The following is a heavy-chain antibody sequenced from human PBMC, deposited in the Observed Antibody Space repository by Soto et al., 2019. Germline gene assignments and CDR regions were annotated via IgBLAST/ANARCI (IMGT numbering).Heavy chain of an antibody. CDR1: GGSISSGGYY. D-gene: IGHD3-16*01. V-gene: IGHV4-31*03. J-gene: IGHJ4*02. Sequence: SETLSLTCTVSGGSISSGGYYWSWIRQHPGKGLEWIGYIYYNGNTYYNPSLKSRVTISVDTARNQFSLRLSSVTAADTAVYFCSLGLDRDSNGYPGYWGQGSLVTVSS. CDR2: IYYNGNT. CDR3: SLGLDRDSNGYPGY.